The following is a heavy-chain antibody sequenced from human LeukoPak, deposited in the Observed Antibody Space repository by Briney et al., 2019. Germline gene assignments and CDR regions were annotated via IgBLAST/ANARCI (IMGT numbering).Heavy chain of an antibody. CDR3: ARDSRFVVYGSDAFDI. Sequence: ASVKVSCKASGYTFTSYGISRVRQAPGQGHEWMGWISAYNGNTNYAQKLQGRVTMTTDTSTTTAYMELRSLRSDDTAVYYCARDSRFVVYGSDAFDIWGQGTMVTVSS. J-gene: IGHJ3*02. CDR1: GYTFTSYG. D-gene: IGHD3-10*01. CDR2: ISAYNGNT. V-gene: IGHV1-18*01.